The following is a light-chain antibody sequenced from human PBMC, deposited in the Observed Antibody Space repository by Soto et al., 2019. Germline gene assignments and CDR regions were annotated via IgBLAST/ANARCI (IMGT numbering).Light chain of an antibody. Sequence: EIVLTQSPGTQSLSPGERATLSCRASQTDSSRFLAWYQQKPGQAPRLLIYGALSRATGIPDRFSGSGSGTDFTLTISRLEPEDFALYYCQQYATSPLTFGGGTKVEIK. CDR3: QQYATSPLT. CDR1: QTDSSRF. CDR2: GAL. V-gene: IGKV3-20*01. J-gene: IGKJ4*01.